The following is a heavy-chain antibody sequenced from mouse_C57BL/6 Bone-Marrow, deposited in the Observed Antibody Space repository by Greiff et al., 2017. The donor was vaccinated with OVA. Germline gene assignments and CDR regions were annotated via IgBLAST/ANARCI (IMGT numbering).Heavy chain of an antibody. Sequence: VQLQQSGAELVMPGASVKLSCKASGYTFTSYWMHWVKQRPGQGLEWIGEIDPSDSYTNYNQKFEGKSTLTVDKSSSTAYMQLSSLTSEDSAVYYCAREGYYYAWFAYWGQGTLVTVSA. CDR2: IDPSDSYT. CDR3: AREGYYYAWFAY. CDR1: GYTFTSYW. V-gene: IGHV1-69*01. J-gene: IGHJ3*01. D-gene: IGHD1-1*01.